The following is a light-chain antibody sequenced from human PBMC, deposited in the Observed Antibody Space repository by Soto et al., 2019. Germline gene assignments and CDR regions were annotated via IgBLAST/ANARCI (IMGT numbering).Light chain of an antibody. CDR1: QDINNY. J-gene: IGKJ2*01. CDR3: QQLSGYPPYT. Sequence: IQLTQSPSFLSASVGDRVTITCRASQDINNYLAWYQQRPGKAPKLLIYAASTLQPGVPSRFSGGGFGTNLTLTISGLQPEDFATYYCQQLSGYPPYTFGQGSKLEI. V-gene: IGKV1-9*01. CDR2: AAS.